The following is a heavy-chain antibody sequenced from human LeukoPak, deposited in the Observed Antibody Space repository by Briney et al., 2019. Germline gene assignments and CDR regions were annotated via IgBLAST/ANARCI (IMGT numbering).Heavy chain of an antibody. D-gene: IGHD2-2*01. J-gene: IGHJ6*02. V-gene: IGHV1-18*01. CDR2: ISAYNGNT. CDR1: GYTFTSYD. CDR3: ARDGYCSSTSCYFDYYYGMDV. Sequence: GASVKVSCKASGYTFTSYDINWVRQATGQGLEWMGWISAYNGNTNYAQKLQGRVTMTTDTSTSTAYMELRSLRSDDTAVYYCARDGYCSSTSCYFDYYYGMDVWGQGTTVTVSS.